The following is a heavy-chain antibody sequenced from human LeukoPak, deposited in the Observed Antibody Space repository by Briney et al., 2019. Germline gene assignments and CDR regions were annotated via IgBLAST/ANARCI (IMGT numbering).Heavy chain of an antibody. CDR1: GFTFSSYS. D-gene: IGHD3-10*01. V-gene: IGHV3-21*04. J-gene: IGHJ4*02. CDR3: AKESGYGSGTNFDY. Sequence: GGSLRLSCAASGFTFSSYSMNWVRQAPGKGLEWVSSISSSSTYIYYADSLKGRFTISRDNAKNTLYLQMNSLRAEDTAVYYCAKESGYGSGTNFDYWGQGTLVTVSS. CDR2: ISSSSTYI.